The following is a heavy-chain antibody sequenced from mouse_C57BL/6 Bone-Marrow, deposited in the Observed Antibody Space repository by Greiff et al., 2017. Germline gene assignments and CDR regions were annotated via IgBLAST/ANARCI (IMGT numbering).Heavy chain of an antibody. J-gene: IGHJ2*01. CDR3: AREGLSGDYFDY. Sequence: QVQLQQPGAELVMPGASVKLSCKASGYTFTSYWMHWVKQRPGQGLEWIGEIDPSDSSTNYNQKFKGKSTLTVDKSSSTAYMQLSSLTSEDSAVYDCAREGLSGDYFDYWGQGTTLTVSS. CDR2: IDPSDSST. D-gene: IGHD3-3*01. V-gene: IGHV1-69*01. CDR1: GYTFTSYW.